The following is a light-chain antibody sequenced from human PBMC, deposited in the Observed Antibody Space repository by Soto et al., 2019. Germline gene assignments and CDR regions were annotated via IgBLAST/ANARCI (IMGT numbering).Light chain of an antibody. CDR3: ISYTSSSSPCV. CDR2: DVS. V-gene: IGLV2-14*01. Sequence: QSALTQPASVSGSPGQSITISCTGTSSDVGGYNYVSWYQQHPGKASKLMIYDVSNRPSGVSNRFSGSKSGNTASLTISGLQAEDEADYYCISYTSSSSPCVFGTGTKVTVL. CDR1: SSDVGGYNY. J-gene: IGLJ1*01.